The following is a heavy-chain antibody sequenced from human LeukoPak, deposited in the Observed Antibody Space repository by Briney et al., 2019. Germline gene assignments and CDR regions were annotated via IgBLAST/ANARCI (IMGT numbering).Heavy chain of an antibody. V-gene: IGHV1-18*01. CDR3: ARGIDILTGRNWFDP. J-gene: IGHJ5*02. D-gene: IGHD3-9*01. CDR1: GYTFTSFG. CDR2: ISAYNGKT. Sequence: GASVKVSYKASGYTFTSFGISWVRQAPGQGLEWWGWISAYNGKTSYAPKLQGRVTMTTDTSTSTAYMELRSLRSDDTAVYYCARGIDILTGRNWFDPWGQGTLVTVSS.